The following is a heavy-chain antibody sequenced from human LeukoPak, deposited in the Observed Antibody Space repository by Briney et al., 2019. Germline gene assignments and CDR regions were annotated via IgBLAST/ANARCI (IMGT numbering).Heavy chain of an antibody. J-gene: IGHJ4*02. D-gene: IGHD6-19*01. Sequence: PGGSLRLSCAASGFSFSTYEMHWVRQAPGKGLEWVSDISSSGSTVYYADSVKGRLTTSRDNANNYLYLQMQSLRAEDTAVYYCSLLAVASPQDYWGQGTLVTVSS. CDR1: GFSFSTYE. V-gene: IGHV3-48*03. CDR3: SLLAVASPQDY. CDR2: ISSSGSTV.